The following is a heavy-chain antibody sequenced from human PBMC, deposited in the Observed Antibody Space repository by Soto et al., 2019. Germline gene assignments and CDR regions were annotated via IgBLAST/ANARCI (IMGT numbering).Heavy chain of an antibody. CDR1: GYTFTGYY. Sequence: QVQLVQSGAEVKKPGASVKVSCKASGYTFTGYYMHWVRQAPGQGLEWMGWINPNSGGTNYAQKFQGRVTMTRETSISSAYRELRRLRSDDTAVYYCARPNYDFSSRPDGRGYFGMGVCGQSTTVTVSS. CDR2: INPNSGGT. CDR3: ARPNYDFSSRPDGRGYFGMGV. V-gene: IGHV1-2*02. D-gene: IGHD3-3*01. J-gene: IGHJ6*02.